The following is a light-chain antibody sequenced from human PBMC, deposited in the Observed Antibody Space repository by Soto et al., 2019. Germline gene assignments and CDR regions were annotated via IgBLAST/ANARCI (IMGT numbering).Light chain of an antibody. CDR2: GAS. CDR1: QSVSSSY. V-gene: IGKV3-20*01. J-gene: IGKJ1*01. Sequence: EIVLTQSPGTLSLSPGERATLSCRASQSVSSSYFAWYQQKPGQAPRLLIYGASSRATCMPDRFSGSGSGTDFTLAISRLEPEDFEVDYCQQYGSSRTFGQGTKVHI. CDR3: QQYGSSRT.